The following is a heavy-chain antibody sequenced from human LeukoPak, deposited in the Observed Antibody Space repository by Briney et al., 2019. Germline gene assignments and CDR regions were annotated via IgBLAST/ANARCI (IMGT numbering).Heavy chain of an antibody. J-gene: IGHJ6*02. D-gene: IGHD6-19*01. CDR1: GYTFTSYG. Sequence: ASVKVSCKASGYTFTSYGISWVRQAPGQGLEWMGWISAYNGNTNYAQKLQGRVTMTTDTSTSTAYMELRSLRSDDTAVYYCARDEGPLAVAGAYYYCGMDVWGQGTTVTVSS. V-gene: IGHV1-18*01. CDR3: ARDEGPLAVAGAYYYCGMDV. CDR2: ISAYNGNT.